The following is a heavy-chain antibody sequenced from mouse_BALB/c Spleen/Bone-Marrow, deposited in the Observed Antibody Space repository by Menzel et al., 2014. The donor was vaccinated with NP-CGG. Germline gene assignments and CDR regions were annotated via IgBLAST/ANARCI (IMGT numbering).Heavy chain of an antibody. Sequence: VQLQQSGAELVKPGASVKLSCKASGYTFTSYWMHWVKQRPGQGLEWIGEINPSNGRTNYNEKFKSKATLTVDKSYSTAYMQLSSLTSEDSAVYYCALYYYGSLDYWGQGTTLTVSS. D-gene: IGHD1-1*01. CDR3: ALYYYGSLDY. CDR2: INPSNGRT. V-gene: IGHV1S81*02. CDR1: GYTFTSYW. J-gene: IGHJ2*01.